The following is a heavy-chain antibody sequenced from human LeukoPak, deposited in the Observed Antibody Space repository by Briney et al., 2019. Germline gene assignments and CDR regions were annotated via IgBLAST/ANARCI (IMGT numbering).Heavy chain of an antibody. CDR3: ARDSSNWFLFDY. V-gene: IGHV3-66*01. Sequence: GGSLRLSCAAPGFTVSSNYMNWVRQAPGKGLEWVSVIYSGGSTYYADSVKGRFTISRDNSKNTVYLQMNSLRAEDTAVYYCARDSSNWFLFDYWGQGTLVTVSS. D-gene: IGHD6-13*01. J-gene: IGHJ4*02. CDR2: IYSGGST. CDR1: GFTVSSNY.